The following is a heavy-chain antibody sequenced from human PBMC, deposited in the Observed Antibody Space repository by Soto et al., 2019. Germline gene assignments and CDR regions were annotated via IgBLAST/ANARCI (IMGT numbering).Heavy chain of an antibody. J-gene: IGHJ4*01. CDR2: IKSRTDGGTA. Sequence: GGSLRLSCAASGFTFFTAWMSLVRQAPGKGLEWGGRIKSRTDGGTADYASPVKGRFSISRDDSRKMVFLQMDSLKTEDTAVYYCTTDLSISIFGVMTELNHWGRGSLVTVSS. CDR3: TTDLSISIFGVMTELNH. V-gene: IGHV3-15*01. CDR1: GFTFFTAW. D-gene: IGHD3-3*01.